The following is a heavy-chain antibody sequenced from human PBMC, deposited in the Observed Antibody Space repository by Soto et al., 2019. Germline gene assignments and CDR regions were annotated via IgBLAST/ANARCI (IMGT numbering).Heavy chain of an antibody. V-gene: IGHV4-38-2*02. Sequence: SETLSLTCTVSGYSINSDDYWGWIRQPPGKVLEWIASIYHSVRTFYNPSLRSRVTISIDTSKNQFSLRLTAVTAADTDMYYCARNRVPLSDDYEGTGYDGAFDVWGLGTMVTVSS. CDR1: GYSINSDDY. D-gene: IGHD3-22*01. J-gene: IGHJ3*01. CDR2: IYHSVRT. CDR3: ARNRVPLSDDYEGTGYDGAFDV.